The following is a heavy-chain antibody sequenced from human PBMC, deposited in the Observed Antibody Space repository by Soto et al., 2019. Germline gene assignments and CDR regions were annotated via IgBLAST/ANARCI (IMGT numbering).Heavy chain of an antibody. CDR2: IYSGGST. CDR1: GFTFDDYG. CDR3: ARDRVESGYPEYFQH. J-gene: IGHJ1*01. V-gene: IGHV3-53*01. D-gene: IGHD3-22*01. Sequence: GGSLRLSCAASGFTFDDYGMSWVRQAPGKGLEWVSVIYSGGSTYYADSVKGRFTISRDNSKNTLYLQMNSPRAEDTAVYYCARDRVESGYPEYFQHWGQGTLVTVSS.